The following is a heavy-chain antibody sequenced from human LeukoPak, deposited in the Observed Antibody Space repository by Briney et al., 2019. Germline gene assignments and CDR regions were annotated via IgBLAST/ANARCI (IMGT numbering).Heavy chain of an antibody. D-gene: IGHD1-14*01. CDR1: GFTFSSYE. Sequence: GGSLRLSCAASGFTFSSYEMNWVRQAPGKGLEWVSYISSSGSTIYYADSVKGRFTISRDNAKNSLYLQMNSLRAEDTAVYCCARVRGNQPYYFDYWGQGTLVTVSS. CDR2: ISSSGSTI. CDR3: ARVRGNQPYYFDY. J-gene: IGHJ4*02. V-gene: IGHV3-48*03.